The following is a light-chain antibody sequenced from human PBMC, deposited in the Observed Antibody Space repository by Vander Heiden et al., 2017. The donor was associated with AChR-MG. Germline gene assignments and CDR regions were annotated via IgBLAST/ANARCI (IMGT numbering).Light chain of an antibody. CDR3: QQYISYPLA. V-gene: IGKV1-16*01. CDR1: QDINNY. J-gene: IGKJ4*01. CDR2: GVS. Sequence: DIQMTQPPSSLSASVGDRVTITCRASQDINNYVAWFQKRPGKAPKSLIYGVSNLQGGVPSRFSGSGSGAHFTLTISSLQAEDFATYYCQQYISYPLAFGGGTRVEIK.